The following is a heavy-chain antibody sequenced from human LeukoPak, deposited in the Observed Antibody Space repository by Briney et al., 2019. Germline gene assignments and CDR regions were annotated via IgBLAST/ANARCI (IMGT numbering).Heavy chain of an antibody. CDR1: GGSISSDY. J-gene: IGHJ4*02. CDR3: ARLSGYSSGHYYSDY. V-gene: IGHV4-59*01. Sequence: SETLSLTCTVSGGSISSDYWSWTRQPPGKGLEWIGYIYYRGSTNYNPSLKSRVTISVDTSKNQFSLKLSSVTAADTAVYYCARLSGYSSGHYYSDYWGQGTLITVSS. D-gene: IGHD3-22*01. CDR2: IYYRGST.